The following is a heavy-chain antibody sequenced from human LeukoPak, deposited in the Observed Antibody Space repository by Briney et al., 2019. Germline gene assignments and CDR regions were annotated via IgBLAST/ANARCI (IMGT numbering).Heavy chain of an antibody. CDR3: ARRTFGDYYFDY. J-gene: IGHJ4*02. CDR1: GNRFTSYW. V-gene: IGHV5-51*01. CDR2: IYPDDSDT. D-gene: IGHD4-17*01. Sequence: GESLKISCKGSGNRFTSYWIGWGPQIPGEGLEWMGIIYPDDSDTRYSPSFQGQVPISADKSISTAHLQWSSLKASDTAIYYCARRTFGDYYFDYWGQGTLVTVSS.